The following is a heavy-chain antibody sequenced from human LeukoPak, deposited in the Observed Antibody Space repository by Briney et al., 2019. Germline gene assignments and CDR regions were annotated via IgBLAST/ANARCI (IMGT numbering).Heavy chain of an antibody. CDR2: ISGSGVST. V-gene: IGHV3-23*01. CDR3: AKIVGDGSWYSWAFDI. Sequence: GGTLRLSCAASGFTFSSYGMSWVRQAPGKGLEWVSGISGSGVSTYYADSVKGRFTISRDKSKNTLYLQMNSLRAEDTAVYYCAKIVGDGSWYSWAFDIWGQGTMVTVSS. CDR1: GFTFSSYG. D-gene: IGHD6-13*01. J-gene: IGHJ3*02.